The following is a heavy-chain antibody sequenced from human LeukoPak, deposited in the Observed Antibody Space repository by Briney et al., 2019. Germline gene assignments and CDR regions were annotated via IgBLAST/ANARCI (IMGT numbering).Heavy chain of an antibody. Sequence: GGSLRLSCAASGFTFSTYWMSWVRQAPGKGLEWVANIKQDGSEKYYVDSVKGRFTISRDNAKNSLYLQMNSLRAEDTTVCYCARKLGRYFDYWGQGTLVTVSS. CDR3: ARKLGRYFDY. J-gene: IGHJ4*02. D-gene: IGHD7-27*01. CDR2: IKQDGSEK. CDR1: GFTFSTYW. V-gene: IGHV3-7*01.